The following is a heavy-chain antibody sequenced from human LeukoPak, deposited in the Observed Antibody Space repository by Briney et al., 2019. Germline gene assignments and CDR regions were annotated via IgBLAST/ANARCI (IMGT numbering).Heavy chain of an antibody. Sequence: ASVKVSCKASGYTFTGYYMHWVRQAPGQGLEWMGWINPNSGGTNYAQKFQGRVTMTRDASISTAYMELSRLRSDDTAVYYCARDQAYYYDSSGYYGGFDYWGQGTLVTVSS. CDR3: ARDQAYYYDSSGYYGGFDY. V-gene: IGHV1-2*02. D-gene: IGHD3-22*01. J-gene: IGHJ4*02. CDR2: INPNSGGT. CDR1: GYTFTGYY.